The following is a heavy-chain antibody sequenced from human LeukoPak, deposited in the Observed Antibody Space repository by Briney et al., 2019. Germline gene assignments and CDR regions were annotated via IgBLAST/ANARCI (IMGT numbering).Heavy chain of an antibody. CDR3: VRDAAYSAFNM. J-gene: IGHJ3*02. CDR1: GFTFSSYA. V-gene: IGHV3-30-3*01. D-gene: IGHD4-11*01. Sequence: GRSLRLSCAASGFTFSSYALHWVRQAPGKGLEWVAVISYDGSNKYYADSVKGRFTISRDNSKNTLYLQMNSLRAEDTAVYYCVRDAAYSAFNMWGQGTMVTVSS. CDR2: ISYDGSNK.